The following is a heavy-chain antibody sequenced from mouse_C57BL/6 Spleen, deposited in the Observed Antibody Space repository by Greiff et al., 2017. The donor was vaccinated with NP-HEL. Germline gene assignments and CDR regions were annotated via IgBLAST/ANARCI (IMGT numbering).Heavy chain of an antibody. CDR1: GYAFTNYL. Sequence: QVQLKQSGAELVRPGTSVKVSCKASGYAFTNYLIEWVKQRPGQGLEWIGVINPGSGGTNYNEKFKGKATLTADKSSSTAYMQLSSLTSEDSAVYFCARSALFTVYFDYWGQGTTLTVSS. CDR2: INPGSGGT. CDR3: ARSALFTVYFDY. D-gene: IGHD1-1*01. V-gene: IGHV1-54*01. J-gene: IGHJ2*01.